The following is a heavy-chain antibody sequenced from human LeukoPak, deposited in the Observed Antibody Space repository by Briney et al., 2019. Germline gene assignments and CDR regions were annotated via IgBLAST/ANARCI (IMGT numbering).Heavy chain of an antibody. Sequence: GGSLRLSCAASGFTFSSYAMHWVRQAPGKGLEWVAVISYDGSNKYYADSVKGRFTISRDNSKNTLYLQMNSLRAEDTAVYYCAISFSVLRSSGWLDYWGQGTLVTVSS. CDR3: AISFSVLRSSGWLDY. CDR2: ISYDGSNK. V-gene: IGHV3-30-3*01. J-gene: IGHJ4*02. CDR1: GFTFSSYA. D-gene: IGHD6-19*01.